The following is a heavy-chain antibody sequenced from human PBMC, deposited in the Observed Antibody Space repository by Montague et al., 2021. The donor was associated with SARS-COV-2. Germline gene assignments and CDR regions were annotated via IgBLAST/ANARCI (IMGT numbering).Heavy chain of an antibody. Sequence: SLRLSCAASGFTFSTYAIHWVRQAPGKGLEWVAIMSHDGNFEQYADSVKGQFTISRDSSKDTLHLQMNSLTAEDTAVYYCAVQPRDSSAWHPFDYWGQGTLVTVSS. V-gene: IGHV3-33*01. CDR1: GFTFSTYA. CDR3: AVQPRDSSAWHPFDY. CDR2: MSHDGNFE. D-gene: IGHD6-19*01. J-gene: IGHJ4*02.